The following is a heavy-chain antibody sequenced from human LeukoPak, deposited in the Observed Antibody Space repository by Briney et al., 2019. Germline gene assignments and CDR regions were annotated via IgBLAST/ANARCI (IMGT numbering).Heavy chain of an antibody. CDR2: IYYSGST. D-gene: IGHD3-10*01. J-gene: IGHJ4*02. V-gene: IGHV4-39*07. CDR1: GGSISSSSYY. CDR3: ARVPWFGELSAYYFGY. Sequence: SETLSLTCTVSGGSISSSSYYWGWIRQPPGKGLEWIGSIYYSGSTYYNPSLKSRVTISVDTSKNQFSLKLSSVTAADTAVYYCARVPWFGELSAYYFGYWGQGTLVTVSS.